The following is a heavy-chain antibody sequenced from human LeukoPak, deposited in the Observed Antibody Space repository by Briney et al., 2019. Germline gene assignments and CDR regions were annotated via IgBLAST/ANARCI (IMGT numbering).Heavy chain of an antibody. CDR1: GGTFSSYA. D-gene: IGHD4-11*01. J-gene: IGHJ5*02. Sequence: ASVKVSCKASGGTFSSYAISWVRQAPGQGLEWMGGIIPIFGTANYAQKFQGRVTITADESTSTAYMELSSLRSEDTAAYYCARDTGRMTTVTTPWFDPWGQGTLVTVSS. CDR2: IIPIFGTA. V-gene: IGHV1-69*13. CDR3: ARDTGRMTTVTTPWFDP.